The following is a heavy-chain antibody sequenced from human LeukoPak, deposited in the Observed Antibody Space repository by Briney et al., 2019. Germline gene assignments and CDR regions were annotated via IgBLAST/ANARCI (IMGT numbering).Heavy chain of an antibody. CDR1: GFTFSSYS. CDR2: ISSSSSNI. V-gene: IGHV3-21*01. CDR3: ARVAKYYYGSETYYFFEH. D-gene: IGHD3-10*01. Sequence: GGSLRLSCAASGFTFSSYSMNWVRQAPGKGLEWVSSISSSSSNIYYADSVKGRFTISRDNAMNSLYLQMNSLRVEDTAVYYCARVAKYYYGSETYYFFEHWGQGTPVTASS. J-gene: IGHJ4*02.